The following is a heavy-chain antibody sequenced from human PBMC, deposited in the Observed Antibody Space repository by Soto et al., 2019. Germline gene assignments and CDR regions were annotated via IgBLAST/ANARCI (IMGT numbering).Heavy chain of an antibody. CDR2: IIPMFGIG. CDR1: GGSFSTYT. D-gene: IGHD6-19*01. Sequence: QVQLVQSGAEVKKPGSSVKVSCKASGGSFSTYTISWVRQAPGQGLEWMGRIIPMFGIGNYAQKFQGRVTITADESTTTAYMELSSLRSEDTAMYYCAREEGITVAGPMTDWGQGTLVTVSS. V-gene: IGHV1-69*08. CDR3: AREEGITVAGPMTD. J-gene: IGHJ4*02.